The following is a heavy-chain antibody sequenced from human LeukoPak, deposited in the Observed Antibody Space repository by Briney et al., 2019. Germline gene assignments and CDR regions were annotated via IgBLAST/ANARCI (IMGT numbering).Heavy chain of an antibody. CDR2: IIPIFDTA. J-gene: IGHJ5*02. CDR1: GGTFSSYA. D-gene: IGHD3-10*01. V-gene: IGHV1-69*05. Sequence: SVKVSCKASGGTFSSYAISWVRQAPGQGLEWMGGIIPIFDTANYAQKFQGRVTITTDESTSTAYMELSSLRSEDTAVYYCARDPDGYNWFDPWGQGTLVTVSS. CDR3: ARDPDGYNWFDP.